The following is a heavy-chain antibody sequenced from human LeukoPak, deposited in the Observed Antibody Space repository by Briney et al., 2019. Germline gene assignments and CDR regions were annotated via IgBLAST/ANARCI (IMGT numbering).Heavy chain of an antibody. CDR3: ARGGGRGGLRSY. J-gene: IGHJ4*02. CDR1: GGSISSYY. CDR2: IYYSGST. V-gene: IGHV4-59*08. Sequence: SETLSLTCTVSGGSISSYYWSWIRQPPGKGLEWIGYIYYSGSTYYNPSLKSRVTISVDTSKNQLSLKVSSVTAADTAVYYCARGGGRGGLRSYWGQGTLVTVFS. D-gene: IGHD4-17*01.